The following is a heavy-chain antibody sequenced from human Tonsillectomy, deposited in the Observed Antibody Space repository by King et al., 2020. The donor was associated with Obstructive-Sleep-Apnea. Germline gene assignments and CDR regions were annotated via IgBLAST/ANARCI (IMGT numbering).Heavy chain of an antibody. J-gene: IGHJ4*02. V-gene: IGHV4-59*08. Sequence: QLQESGPGLVKPSETLSLTCPVSGGSISNYYWSWIRQPPGKGLEWIGYLYYSGNTNFNPSLQSRVTISADTYKIQFSLSLSSVTAADTAVYYCARHRGVEDYGGYGDYFDYWGQGTLVTVSS. D-gene: IGHD5-12*01. CDR1: GGSISNYY. CDR2: LYYSGNT. CDR3: ARHRGVEDYGGYGDYFDY.